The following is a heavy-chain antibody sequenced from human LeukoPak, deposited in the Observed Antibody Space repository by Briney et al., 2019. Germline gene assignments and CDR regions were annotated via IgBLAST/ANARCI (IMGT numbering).Heavy chain of an antibody. CDR2: IIPIFGTA. J-gene: IGHJ4*02. V-gene: IGHV1-69*01. D-gene: IGHD1-26*01. Sequence: ASVKVSCKASAGTFCSYAISWVRQAPGQGLEWMGGIIPIFGTANYAQKFQGRVTITADESTSTAYMELSSLRSEDTAVYYCAREAEGATNPSQFDYWGQGTLVTVSS. CDR1: AGTFCSYA. CDR3: AREAEGATNPSQFDY.